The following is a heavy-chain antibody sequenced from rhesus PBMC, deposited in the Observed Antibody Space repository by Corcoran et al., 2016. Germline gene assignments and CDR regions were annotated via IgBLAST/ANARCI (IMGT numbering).Heavy chain of an antibody. CDR3: ARDEGSGSSRDY. V-gene: IGHV3-134*01. J-gene: IGHJ4*01. CDR2: ISWNSGTI. Sequence: EVQLVESGGALAQPGGSLSLSCAASGFTFDAYAMHWVRQAPGKGLEWVSRISWNSGTIYYADSVKGRFTISRDNAKNSLFLQMDRLRAEDTAVYYCARDEGSGSSRDYWGQGVLVTVSS. CDR1: GFTFDAYA. D-gene: IGHD6-25*01.